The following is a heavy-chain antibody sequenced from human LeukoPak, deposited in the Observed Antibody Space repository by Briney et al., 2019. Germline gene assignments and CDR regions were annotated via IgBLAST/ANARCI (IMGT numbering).Heavy chain of an antibody. Sequence: SETLSLTCAVYGGSFSGYYWSWIRQPPGKGLEWIGEINHSGSTNYNPSLKSRVTISVDTSKNQFSLKLSSVTAADTAVYYCARARAVEQQLGRKDENWFDPWGQGTLVTVSS. CDR3: ARARAVEQQLGRKDENWFDP. J-gene: IGHJ5*02. CDR2: INHSGST. V-gene: IGHV4-34*01. CDR1: GGSFSGYY. D-gene: IGHD6-13*01.